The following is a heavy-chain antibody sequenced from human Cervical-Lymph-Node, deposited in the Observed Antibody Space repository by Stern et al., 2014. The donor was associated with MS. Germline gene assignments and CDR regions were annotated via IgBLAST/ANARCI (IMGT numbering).Heavy chain of an antibody. D-gene: IGHD4-17*01. V-gene: IGHV5-51*01. CDR1: GYSFTANW. Sequence: EVQLEESGAEVKKPGESLKISFKGSGYSFTANWIAWGRQMPGKGLEWMGIIYPGASDTRYSPSFQGQFTISADKSISTAYLQWSSLKASDTAMYYCARDYGDYAFDYWGQGTLVTVSS. CDR3: ARDYGDYAFDY. CDR2: IYPGASDT. J-gene: IGHJ4*02.